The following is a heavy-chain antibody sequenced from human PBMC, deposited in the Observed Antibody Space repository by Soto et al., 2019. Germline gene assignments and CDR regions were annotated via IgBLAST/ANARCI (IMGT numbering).Heavy chain of an antibody. Sequence: EVQLLESGGGLVQPGGSLRLSCAASGFTFSSYAMSWVRLAPGKGLEWVSDISGSGDSTYYADSVKGRFTIARDNSKNTRYLQSNSLGAEDAAIYYCPKSWYGSGCHFDYWGQGTLVTFSS. J-gene: IGHJ4*02. CDR1: GFTFSSYA. CDR2: ISGSGDST. V-gene: IGHV3-23*01. D-gene: IGHD6-19*01. CDR3: PKSWYGSGCHFDY.